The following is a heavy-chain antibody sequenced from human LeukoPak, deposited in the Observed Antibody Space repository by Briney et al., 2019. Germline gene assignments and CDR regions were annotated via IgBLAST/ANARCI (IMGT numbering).Heavy chain of an antibody. V-gene: IGHV4-59*01. Sequence: PPETQSLTCTVSGDSISNYYWNWIRQPPGKALEWIGYLSDTGSTNYNPSLKSRVTISADTPKKQLSLKVRSVTAADTAVYYCVRAWGETRYYYYYGLDVWGQGTTVTVSS. CDR3: VRAWGETRYYYYYGLDV. CDR2: LSDTGST. J-gene: IGHJ6*02. CDR1: GDSISNYY. D-gene: IGHD1-26*01.